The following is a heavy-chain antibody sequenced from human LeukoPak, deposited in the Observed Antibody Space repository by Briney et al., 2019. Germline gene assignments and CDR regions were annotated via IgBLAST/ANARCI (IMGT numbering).Heavy chain of an antibody. J-gene: IGHJ6*03. CDR1: GYTFTSYY. CDR3: ARTGSWLGYYYYYMDV. CDR2: INPSGGST. Sequence: ASVKVSCKASGYTFTSYYMHWVRPAPGQGLAWMGIINPSGGSTSYAQKFQGRVTMTRDTSTSTVYMELSSLRSEDTAVYYCARTGSWLGYYYYYMDVWGKGTTVTVSS. D-gene: IGHD2-15*01. V-gene: IGHV1-46*01.